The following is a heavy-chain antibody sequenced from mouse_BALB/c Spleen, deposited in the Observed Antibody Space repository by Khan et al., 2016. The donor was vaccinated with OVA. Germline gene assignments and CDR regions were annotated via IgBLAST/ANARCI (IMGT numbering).Heavy chain of an antibody. J-gene: IGHJ1*01. CDR1: GFTFTNYG. V-gene: IGHV9-1*02. Sequence: QIQLVQSGPELKKPGETVKISCKASGFTFTNYGMNWVKQAPGKDLKWMGWINTYTGEPTYGDDFKGRFVLSLETSASTAYLQISNLINEDMATYFCATISYYGYSDLWGAGTTVTVSS. CDR2: INTYTGEP. D-gene: IGHD6-2*01. CDR3: ATISYYGYSDL.